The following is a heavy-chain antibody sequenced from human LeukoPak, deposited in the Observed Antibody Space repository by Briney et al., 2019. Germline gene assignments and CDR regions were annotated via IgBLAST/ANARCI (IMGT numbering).Heavy chain of an antibody. CDR2: IHTSGNT. CDR3: ARRRNYSGSYYKD. Sequence: SETLSLTCTVSGGSISSGSYCWSWIRQPAGKGLEWIGHIHTSGNTNYNSSLKSRVTISVDTSKNQFSLKLSSVTAADTAVYYCARRRNYSGSYYKDWGQGTLVTVSS. J-gene: IGHJ4*02. D-gene: IGHD3-10*01. V-gene: IGHV4-61*09. CDR1: GGSISSGSYC.